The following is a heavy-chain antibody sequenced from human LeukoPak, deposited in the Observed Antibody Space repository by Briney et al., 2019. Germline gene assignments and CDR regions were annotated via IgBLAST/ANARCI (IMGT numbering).Heavy chain of an antibody. D-gene: IGHD4-17*01. V-gene: IGHV4-31*03. J-gene: IGHJ4*02. Sequence: SQTLSLTCTVSGGSISSGGYYWSWIRQHPGKGLEWIGYIYYSGSTYYNPSLKSRVTMSVDTSKNQFTLKLSSVTAADTAVYYCARGLPNYGDYPRWADYWGQGTLVTVSS. CDR2: IYYSGST. CDR1: GGSISSGGYY. CDR3: ARGLPNYGDYPRWADY.